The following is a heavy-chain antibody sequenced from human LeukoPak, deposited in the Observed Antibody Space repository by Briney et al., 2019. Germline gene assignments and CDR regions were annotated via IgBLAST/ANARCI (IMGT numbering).Heavy chain of an antibody. CDR2: MSPNSGDT. CDR3: ARGPPNWGFDF. D-gene: IGHD7-27*01. V-gene: IGHV1-8*01. CDR1: GYTFTSYD. J-gene: IGHJ4*02. Sequence: ASVKVSCKASGYTFTSYDTNWARHATGQGLEWMGWMSPNSGDTGYAQKFQGRVTMTRDTSISTAFMELTSLRSEDTAVYYCARGPPNWGFDFWGQGALVTVSS.